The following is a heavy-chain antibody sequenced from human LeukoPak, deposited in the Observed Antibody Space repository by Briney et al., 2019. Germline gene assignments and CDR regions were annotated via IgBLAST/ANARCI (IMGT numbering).Heavy chain of an antibody. Sequence: SVKVSCKASGGTLNTHIFTWVRQAPGQGLEWMGKITPIIDVSKYAQKFQGRLTITADKSTATVYMELSGLKSEDTAVYYCARVNLRGSQYNWFDPWGQGTLVTVSS. J-gene: IGHJ5*02. CDR3: ARVNLRGSQYNWFDP. CDR2: ITPIIDVS. D-gene: IGHD1-1*01. V-gene: IGHV1-69*02. CDR1: GGTLNTHI.